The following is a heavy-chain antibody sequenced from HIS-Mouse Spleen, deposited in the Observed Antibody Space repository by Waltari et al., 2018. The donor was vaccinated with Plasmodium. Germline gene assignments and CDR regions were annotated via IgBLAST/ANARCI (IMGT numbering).Heavy chain of an antibody. V-gene: IGHV4-4*07. D-gene: IGHD6-13*01. CDR3: ARGPAAAGNWRHYGMDV. CDR1: VGSISGYS. CDR2: ISTSGST. J-gene: IGHJ6*02. Sequence: QVQLQESGPGLVKPSETLSLTCTVSVGSISGYSWSGIRQPAGKGLEWSGRISTSGSTNYNPSLKSRVTMSVDTSKNQFSLKLSSVTAADTAVYYCARGPAAAGNWRHYGMDVWGQGTTVTVSS.